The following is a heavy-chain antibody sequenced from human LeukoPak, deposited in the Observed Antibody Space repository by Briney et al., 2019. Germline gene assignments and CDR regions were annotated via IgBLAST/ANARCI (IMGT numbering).Heavy chain of an antibody. CDR3: ARIVLPQGLSSIWGSFDY. Sequence: PSETLSLTCAVCGGSFSGYYWSWIRQPPGKGLEWIGEINHSGSTNYNPSLKSRVTISVDTSKNKFSLKLSTVTAADTAVYYCARIVLPQGLSSIWGSFDYWGQGTLVTVSS. D-gene: IGHD6-13*01. CDR1: GGSFSGYY. V-gene: IGHV4-34*01. CDR2: INHSGST. J-gene: IGHJ4*02.